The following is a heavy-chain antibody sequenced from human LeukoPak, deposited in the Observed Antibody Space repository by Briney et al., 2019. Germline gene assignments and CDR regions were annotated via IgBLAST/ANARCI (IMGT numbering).Heavy chain of an antibody. V-gene: IGHV3-30*04. CDR2: ISSDGTNK. J-gene: IGHJ4*02. D-gene: IGHD2-2*01. CDR3: GVVPAAISEL. CDR1: GFTFSSYD. Sequence: GGSLRLSCAASGFTFSSYDMHWVRQVPGKGLEWVAVISSDGTNKYYADSVKGRFTISRDNAKNSLYLQMNSLRAEDTAVYYCGVVPAAISELWGQGTLVTVSS.